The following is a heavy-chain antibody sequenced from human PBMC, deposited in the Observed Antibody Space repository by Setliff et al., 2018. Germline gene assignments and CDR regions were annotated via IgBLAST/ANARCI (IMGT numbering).Heavy chain of an antibody. CDR2: ISAYNGNT. J-gene: IGHJ6*03. CDR3: ARASRFGTIKYRGDYYMDV. Sequence: ASVKVSCKASGYTFTSYGISWVRQAPGQGLEWMGWISAYNGNTDYAQGFTGRFVFSLDTSVSTAYLQISSLKAEDTALYYCARASRFGTIKYRGDYYMDVWGKGTTVTVSS. V-gene: IGHV7-4-1*02. D-gene: IGHD3-10*01. CDR1: GYTFTSYG.